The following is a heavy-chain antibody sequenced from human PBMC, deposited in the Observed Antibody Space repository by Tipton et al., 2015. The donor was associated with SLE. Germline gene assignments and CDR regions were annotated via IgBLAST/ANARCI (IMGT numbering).Heavy chain of an antibody. V-gene: IGHV4-4*07. CDR3: ARGTSMPMVDWFGQ. CDR2: IFTSGTT. D-gene: IGHD2/OR15-2a*01. J-gene: IGHJ5*02. CDR1: GGSISRHY. Sequence: TLSLTCTVSGGSISRHYWSWIRQPAGKGLEWIGYIFTSGTTKYNPSLQSRVTISADKSKNQFSLEVNSVTAADTAVYFCARGTSMPMVDWFGQWGQGTLVTVSS.